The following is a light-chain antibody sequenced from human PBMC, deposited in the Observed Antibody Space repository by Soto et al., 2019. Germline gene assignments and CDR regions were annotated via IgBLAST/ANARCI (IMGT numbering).Light chain of an antibody. CDR2: DNN. Sequence: QSVLTQPPSVSAAPGQKVTISCSGSGSNIGNNYVSWYQQFPGTAPKLLIYDNNNRPSGIPDRFSGPKSGTSATLGITGLQTGDEADYYCGTWDSSLSVYVFGTGTKLTVL. J-gene: IGLJ1*01. CDR3: GTWDSSLSVYV. CDR1: GSNIGNNY. V-gene: IGLV1-51*01.